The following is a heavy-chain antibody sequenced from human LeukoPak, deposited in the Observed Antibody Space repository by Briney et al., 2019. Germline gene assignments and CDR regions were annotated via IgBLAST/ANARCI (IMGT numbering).Heavy chain of an antibody. CDR1: GFTFSNYN. Sequence: GGSLRLSCAGSGFTFSNYNMNWVRQAPGKGLEWVSAISVSGNTYHADSVKGRFTISRDSSKNTLYLQMNSLRAEDAAVYFCAKAPVTSCRGAYCYPFDSWGQGTLVTVSS. J-gene: IGHJ4*02. V-gene: IGHV3-23*01. D-gene: IGHD2-21*01. CDR2: ISVSGNT. CDR3: AKAPVTSCRGAYCYPFDS.